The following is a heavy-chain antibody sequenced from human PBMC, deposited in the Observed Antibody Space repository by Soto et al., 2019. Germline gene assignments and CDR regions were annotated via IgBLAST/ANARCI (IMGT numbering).Heavy chain of an antibody. Sequence: QITVKESGPTLVTPTQTLTLTCTFSGFSFSTSGAGVGWIRQPPGKALVWLALIFWNDDNRYTPSRNSTLTVTKDTSKNQVVLTMGNLGPVDTATYFCAHRRGASTTGGAFDIWGLGTKVTVSS. CDR1: GFSFSTSGAG. CDR3: AHRRGASTTGGAFDI. D-gene: IGHD2-2*01. CDR2: IFWNDDN. J-gene: IGHJ3*02. V-gene: IGHV2-5*01.